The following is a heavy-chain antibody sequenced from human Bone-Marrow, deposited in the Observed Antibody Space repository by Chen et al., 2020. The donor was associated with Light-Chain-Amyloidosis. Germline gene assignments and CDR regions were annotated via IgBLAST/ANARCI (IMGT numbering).Heavy chain of an antibody. Sequence: EVQLVESGGGLVQPGGSLRLSCAASGFTFSSYEMNWVRQAPGKGLEWVSYISSSGSTIYYADPVKGRFTISRDNDKNSLYLPTNSLRAEDTAVYYCARVGSYDSSGYYFYYFDYWGQGTLVAVSS. D-gene: IGHD3-22*01. J-gene: IGHJ4*02. V-gene: IGHV3-48*03. CDR2: ISSSGSTI. CDR1: GFTFSSYE. CDR3: ARVGSYDSSGYYFYYFDY.